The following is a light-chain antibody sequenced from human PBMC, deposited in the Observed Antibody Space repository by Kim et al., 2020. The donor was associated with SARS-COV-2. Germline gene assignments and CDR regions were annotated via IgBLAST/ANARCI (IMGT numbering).Light chain of an antibody. CDR2: EDT. J-gene: IGLJ3*02. CDR3: QSSDSSDTFWV. Sequence: SYELTQPPSVSVSPGQTARITCSGDALPNQYAYWFQQKPCQAPVLVIYEDTERPSGIPERFSGSTSGTTVTLTISGVQAEDEADYYCQSSDSSDTFWVFG. V-gene: IGLV3-25*03. CDR1: ALPNQY.